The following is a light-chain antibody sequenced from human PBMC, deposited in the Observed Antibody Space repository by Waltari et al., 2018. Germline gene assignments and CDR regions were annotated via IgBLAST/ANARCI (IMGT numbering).Light chain of an antibody. CDR3: GSYADSSTFL. V-gene: IGLV2-8*01. J-gene: IGLJ2*01. CDR1: SGDVGTYDY. Sequence: QSALTQPPSASGSPGQSVTISCTGTSGDVGTYDYVSWYQQYPGKPPRVLIYEVTKRPAGVPGRFSGSKSGNTASLTVSGLQAEEEASYYCGSYADSSTFLFGGGTKLTVL. CDR2: EVT.